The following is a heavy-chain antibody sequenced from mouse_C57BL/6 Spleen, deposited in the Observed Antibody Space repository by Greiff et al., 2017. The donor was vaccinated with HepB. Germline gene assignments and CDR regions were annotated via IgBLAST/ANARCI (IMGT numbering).Heavy chain of an antibody. CDR3: ARGTRFAY. V-gene: IGHV3-6*01. CDR2: ISYDGSN. Sequence: EVQLVESGPGLVKPSQSLSLTCSVTGYSITSGYYWNWIRQFPGNKLEWMGYISYDGSNNYNPSLKNRISITHDTSKNQFFLKLNSVTTEDTATYYCARGTRFAYWGQGTLVTVSA. J-gene: IGHJ3*01. CDR1: GYSITSGYY.